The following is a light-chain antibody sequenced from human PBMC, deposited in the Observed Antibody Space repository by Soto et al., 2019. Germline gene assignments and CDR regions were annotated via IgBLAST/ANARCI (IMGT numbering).Light chain of an antibody. CDR2: GAS. CDR3: QQYNSWPRT. V-gene: IGKV3-15*01. Sequence: EIVLTQSPGTLSLSPGERATLSCRASQSVSSSYLAWYQQKPGQAPRLLIYGASTRATGIPARFSGSGSGTEFTLTISRLESEDFAVYYCQQYNSWPRTFGQGTRLEIK. J-gene: IGKJ5*01. CDR1: QSVSSSY.